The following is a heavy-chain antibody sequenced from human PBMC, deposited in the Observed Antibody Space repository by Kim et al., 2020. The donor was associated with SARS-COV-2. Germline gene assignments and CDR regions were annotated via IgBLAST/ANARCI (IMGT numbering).Heavy chain of an antibody. V-gene: IGHV3-23*01. J-gene: IGHJ4*02. CDR1: GFTFSSYA. CDR2: ISGSGGST. Sequence: GGSLRLSCAASGFTFSSYAMSWVRQAPGKGLEWVSAISGSGGSTYYADSVKGRFTISRDNSKNTLYLQMNSLRAEDTAVYYCAKDEPYYYDSSGYYYWDYWGQGTLVTVSS. D-gene: IGHD3-22*01. CDR3: AKDEPYYYDSSGYYYWDY.